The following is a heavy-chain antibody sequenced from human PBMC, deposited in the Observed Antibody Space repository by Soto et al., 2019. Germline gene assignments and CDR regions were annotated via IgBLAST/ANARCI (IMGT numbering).Heavy chain of an antibody. CDR3: ARVPSSSGRAHFDY. CDR2: ISYDGSNK. Sequence: QVQLVESGGGVVQPGRSLRLSCAASGFTFSSYAMHWVRQAPGKGLEWVAVISYDGSNKYYADSVKGRFTISRDNSQNRLYLQMKSLRAEDTAVYYCARVPSSSGRAHFDYWGQGTLVTVSS. CDR1: GFTFSSYA. V-gene: IGHV3-30-3*01. D-gene: IGHD2-15*01. J-gene: IGHJ4*02.